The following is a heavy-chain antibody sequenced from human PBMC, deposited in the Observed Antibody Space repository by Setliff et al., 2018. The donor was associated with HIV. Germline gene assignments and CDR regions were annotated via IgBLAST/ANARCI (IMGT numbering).Heavy chain of an antibody. J-gene: IGHJ3*02. CDR2: ISASSDNT. D-gene: IGHD1-1*01. CDR3: ARGQLDRHLRSDVPFDI. V-gene: IGHV1-18*01. CDR1: GYTFTTYG. Sequence: ASVKVSCKASGYTFTTYGFNWVRQAPGQGLEWMGWISASSDNTNYAQKFQGRVTLTTDTSTNTVYMELKSLRSDETAVYFCARGQLDRHLRSDVPFDIWGQGTMVTVS.